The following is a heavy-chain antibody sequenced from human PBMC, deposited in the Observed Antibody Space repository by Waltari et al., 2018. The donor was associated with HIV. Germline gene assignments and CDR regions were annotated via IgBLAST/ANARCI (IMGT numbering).Heavy chain of an antibody. V-gene: IGHV1-3*01. CDR3: ARDWEDFYNYYGMDV. D-gene: IGHD1-26*01. CDR1: GYTFTTSP. J-gene: IGHJ6*02. CDR2: INPDTGET. Sequence: QVQLVQSGAEVKKPRASVNVSCKASGYTFTTSPIHWVRQAPGQRLEWMGWINPDTGETKYSQKFQDRVTITGDTFASTVYLELSRLTSEDTAVYYCARDWEDFYNYYGMDVWGQGTTVTVSS.